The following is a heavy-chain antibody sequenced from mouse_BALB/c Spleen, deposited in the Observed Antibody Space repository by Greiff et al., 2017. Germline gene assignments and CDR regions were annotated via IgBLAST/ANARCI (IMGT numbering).Heavy chain of an antibody. V-gene: IGHV1S81*02. CDR1: GYTFTSYW. CDR2: INPSNGRT. CDR3: ARGATMIRGFAY. J-gene: IGHJ3*01. D-gene: IGHD2-4*01. Sequence: QVQLQQPGAELVKPGASVKLSCKASGYTFTSYWMHWVKQRPGQGLEWIGEINPSNGRTNYNEKFKSKATLTVDKSSSTAYMQLSSLTSEDSAVYYCARGATMIRGFAYWGQGTLVTVSA.